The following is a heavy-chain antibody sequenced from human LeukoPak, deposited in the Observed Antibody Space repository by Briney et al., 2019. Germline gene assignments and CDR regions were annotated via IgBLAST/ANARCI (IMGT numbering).Heavy chain of an antibody. D-gene: IGHD3-3*01. V-gene: IGHV4-34*01. Sequence: SETLSLTCAVSGGSFSGYYWSWIRQPPGKGLEWIWEINHSGSTNYNPSLKSRVTISVDTSKNQFSLKLSSVTAADTAVYYCARTINYDFWSGYYTWGEGTLVTVSS. CDR1: GGSFSGYY. CDR3: ARTINYDFWSGYYT. J-gene: IGHJ5*02. CDR2: INHSGST.